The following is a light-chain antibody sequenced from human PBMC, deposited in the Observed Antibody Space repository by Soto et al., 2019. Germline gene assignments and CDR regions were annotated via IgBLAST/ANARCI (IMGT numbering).Light chain of an antibody. J-gene: IGKJ4*01. V-gene: IGKV1-33*01. Sequence: DLQMTQSPSSLSASVGDRVTITCQASQDISNYLNWYQQKPGKAPKLLIYDASNLETGVPSRFSGSGSGTDFTFTISSLQPEDIATYYCQQYDNLPPLTCGGGPKVEIK. CDR2: DAS. CDR1: QDISNY. CDR3: QQYDNLPPLT.